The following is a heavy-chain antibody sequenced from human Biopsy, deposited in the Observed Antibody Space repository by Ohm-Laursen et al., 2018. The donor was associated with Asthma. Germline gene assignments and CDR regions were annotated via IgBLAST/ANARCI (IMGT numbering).Heavy chain of an antibody. V-gene: IGHV1-69*13. CDR2: INSVFGTT. CDR1: GGTFNTYV. Sequence: SVKVSCNSLGGTFNTYVIGWVRQAPGQGLEWMGGINSVFGTTTYPQKFQDRVTITADDSTSTVYMELSSLRSEDTAVYYCARKAGSCISRTCYSLDFWGQGTLVTVSS. D-gene: IGHD2-2*01. CDR3: ARKAGSCISRTCYSLDF. J-gene: IGHJ4*02.